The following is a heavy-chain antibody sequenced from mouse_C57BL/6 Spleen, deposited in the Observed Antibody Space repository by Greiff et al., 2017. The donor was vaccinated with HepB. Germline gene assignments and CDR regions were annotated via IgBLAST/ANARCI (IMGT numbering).Heavy chain of an antibody. CDR2: IYPGDGDT. V-gene: IGHV1-80*01. J-gene: IGHJ4*01. CDR3: ARPSYYGSSPYAMDY. D-gene: IGHD1-1*01. Sequence: VKLQESGAELVKPGASVKISCKASGYAFSSYWMNWVKQRPGKGLEWIGQIYPGDGDTNYNGKFKGKATLTADKSSSTAYMQLSSLTSEDSAVYFCARPSYYGSSPYAMDYWGQGTSVTVSS. CDR1: GYAFSSYW.